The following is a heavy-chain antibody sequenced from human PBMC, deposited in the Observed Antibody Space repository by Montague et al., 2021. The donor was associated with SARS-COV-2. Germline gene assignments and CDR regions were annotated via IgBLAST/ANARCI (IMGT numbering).Heavy chain of an antibody. CDR2: LYHETKRYN. Sequence: CAISGDSVAELRRRSDEHTPELQSPYEFVCRLYHETKRYNDYAVSVKSRITINPDTSKNQFSLQLNSATPEDTAVYYCARDTQIQLWFDRDCSSGMDVWGQGTTVTVSS. CDR3: ARDTQIQLWFDRDCSSGMDV. V-gene: IGHV6-1*01. CDR1: GDSVAELRRR. J-gene: IGHJ6*02. D-gene: IGHD5-18*01.